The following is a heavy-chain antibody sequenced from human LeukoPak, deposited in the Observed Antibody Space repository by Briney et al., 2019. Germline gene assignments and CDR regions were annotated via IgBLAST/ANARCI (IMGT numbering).Heavy chain of an antibody. CDR1: GFTFSNYA. CDR2: ITGSGNDA. V-gene: IGHV3-23*01. Sequence: GGSLRLSCAASGFTFSNYAMTWVRQAPGKGLEWVSTITGSGNDAYYADSVKGRFTISRDNSKNMLYLQMNSLRAEDTTVYYCAKGATGLRIVGDDWGQGTLVTVSS. D-gene: IGHD2-15*01. J-gene: IGHJ4*02. CDR3: AKGATGLRIVGDD.